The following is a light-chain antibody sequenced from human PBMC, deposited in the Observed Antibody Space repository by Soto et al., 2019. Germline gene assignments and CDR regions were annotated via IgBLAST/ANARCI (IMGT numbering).Light chain of an antibody. CDR2: DAS. CDR1: QSVSTS. Sequence: IVLTQSPVTLALSPGERAVLSCRASQSVSTSSAWYQHKPGQAPRLFIYDASKRAPGIPARFSGSGSGTDFTLTISSLEPEDFAVYYCQVRDVGPSFGQGNKV. V-gene: IGKV3-11*01. J-gene: IGKJ1*01. CDR3: QVRDVGPS.